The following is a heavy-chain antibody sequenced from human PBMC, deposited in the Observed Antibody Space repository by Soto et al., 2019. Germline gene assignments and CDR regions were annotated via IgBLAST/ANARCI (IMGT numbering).Heavy chain of an antibody. V-gene: IGHV4-59*01. D-gene: IGHD6-19*01. CDR1: GGSISSYS. J-gene: IGHJ4*02. Sequence: QVQLQESGPGLVKPSETLSLTCTVSGGSISSYSWTWIRQPPGKGLEWIGYIYYTGSTNYNPSLKSRVTISVDTSKNQFSLKLSSVTAADTAIYYCATDSSGWYIYCGQGTLVTVSS. CDR2: IYYTGST. CDR3: ATDSSGWYIY.